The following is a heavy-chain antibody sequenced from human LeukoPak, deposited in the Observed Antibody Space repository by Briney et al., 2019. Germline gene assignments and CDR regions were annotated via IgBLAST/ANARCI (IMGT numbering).Heavy chain of an antibody. CDR3: ARDRHYSDTTAYSLHY. J-gene: IGHJ4*02. V-gene: IGHV3-21*01. CDR2: ISSSSSHI. CDR1: GFTFSSYS. D-gene: IGHD2/OR15-2a*01. Sequence: GGSLRLSCAASGFTFSSYSMNWVRQAPGKGLEWVSSISSSSSHIYYADSVKGRFTISRDNAKNSLYLQMNSLRAEDTAVYYCARDRHYSDTTAYSLHYWGQGILVTVSS.